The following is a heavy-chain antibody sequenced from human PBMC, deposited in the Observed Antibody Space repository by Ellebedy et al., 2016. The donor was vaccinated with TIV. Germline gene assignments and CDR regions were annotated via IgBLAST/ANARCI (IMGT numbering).Heavy chain of an antibody. V-gene: IGHV3-11*04. CDR2: ISGSGNII. CDR1: GFTFSDYY. Sequence: PGGSLRLSCAASGFTFSDYYMSWIRQAPGMGLEWISYISGSGNIIYSADSVKGRFTISRDNAKNSVSLQMSSLTAEDTAVYYCARGRDGYNWPYYHYAMDVWGQGTTVTVSS. D-gene: IGHD5-24*01. J-gene: IGHJ6*02. CDR3: ARGRDGYNWPYYHYAMDV.